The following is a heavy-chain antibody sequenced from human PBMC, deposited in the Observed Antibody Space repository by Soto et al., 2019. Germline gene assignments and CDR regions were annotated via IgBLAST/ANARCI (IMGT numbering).Heavy chain of an antibody. V-gene: IGHV4-59*01. CDR1: GVSISSYY. D-gene: IGHD3-3*01. J-gene: IGHJ6*02. CDR3: ARDLGYYDFWSGSPPYGMDV. CDR2: IYYSGST. Sequence: SETLSLTCTVSGVSISSYYWSWIRQPPGKGLEWIGYIYYSGSTNYNPSLKSQVTISVDTSKNQFSLKLSSVTAADTAVYYCARDLGYYDFWSGSPPYGMDVWGQGTTVTVSS.